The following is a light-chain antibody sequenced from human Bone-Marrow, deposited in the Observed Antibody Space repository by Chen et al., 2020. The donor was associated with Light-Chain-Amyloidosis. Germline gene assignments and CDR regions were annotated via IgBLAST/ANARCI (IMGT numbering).Light chain of an antibody. Sequence: DIVMTQSPDSLAVSLGERATINCKFNESLLYRSNNRNYLGWYQQKPGQSPKLLMYWASTLESGIPDRFSGSGSGTDFTLTISSLQAEDVAVYYCQQYYSTPYTFGQGTKLEIQ. CDR3: QQYYSTPYT. CDR1: ESLLYRSNNRNY. V-gene: IGKV4-1*01. J-gene: IGKJ2*01. CDR2: WAS.